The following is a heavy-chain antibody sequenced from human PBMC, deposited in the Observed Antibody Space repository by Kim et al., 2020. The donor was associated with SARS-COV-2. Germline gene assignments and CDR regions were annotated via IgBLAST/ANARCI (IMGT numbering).Heavy chain of an antibody. CDR1: GYNFSDYA. Sequence: ASVKVSCKASGYNFSDYALNWVRQAPGQGLEWMAWINTNTGNPTSAPGFTGRFVFSVDTSVNTTYLQINSLKPEDTAVYFCARDFGSGSNNYYYYHTMDVWGQGTTVTVSS. D-gene: IGHD3-10*01. CDR3: ARDFGSGSNNYYYYHTMDV. V-gene: IGHV7-4-1*02. J-gene: IGHJ6*02. CDR2: INTNTGNP.